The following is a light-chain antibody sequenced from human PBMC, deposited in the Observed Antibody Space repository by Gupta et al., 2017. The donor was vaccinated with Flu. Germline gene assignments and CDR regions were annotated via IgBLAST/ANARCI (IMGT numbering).Light chain of an antibody. CDR3: QSSDRSRSGLDV. Sequence: QSVLTQPPSVSGAPGQRVTISCTGSSSNIGAGYDVHWYQQLPGTAPKLLIYGNNNRHLGGPARFSCSKSGTSASLAITVLQAEEEADYYCQSSDRSRSGLDVFGTGTKGTVL. J-gene: IGLJ1*01. CDR1: SSNIGAGYD. V-gene: IGLV1-40*01. CDR2: GNN.